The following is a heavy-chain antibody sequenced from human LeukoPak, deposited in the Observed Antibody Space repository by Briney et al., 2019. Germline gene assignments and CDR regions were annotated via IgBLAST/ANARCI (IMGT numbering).Heavy chain of an antibody. CDR3: ASLYYYGSGNNWFDP. Sequence: SETLSLTCTVSGGSISSYYWSWIRQPPGKGLEWIGYIYYSGSTNYSPSLKSRVTISVDTSKNQFSLKLSSVTAADTAVYYCASLYYYGSGNNWFDPWGQGTLVTVSS. D-gene: IGHD3-10*01. J-gene: IGHJ5*02. CDR1: GGSISSYY. CDR2: IYYSGST. V-gene: IGHV4-59*08.